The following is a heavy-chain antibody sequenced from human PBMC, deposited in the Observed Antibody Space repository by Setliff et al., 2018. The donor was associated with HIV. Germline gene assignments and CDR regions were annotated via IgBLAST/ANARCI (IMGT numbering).Heavy chain of an antibody. CDR2: ISAENGNT. D-gene: IGHD6-19*01. CDR3: ARDRSPTVAGTFGY. V-gene: IGHV1-18*01. Sequence: ASVKVSCKAYGYSFSSYGLNWVRQAPGQGLEWLGWISAENGNTNYAQKFQGRVIMTTDTSTSTAYMELKSLRSDDTAVYFCARDRSPTVAGTFGYWGQGTLVTGSS. J-gene: IGHJ4*02. CDR1: GYSFSSYG.